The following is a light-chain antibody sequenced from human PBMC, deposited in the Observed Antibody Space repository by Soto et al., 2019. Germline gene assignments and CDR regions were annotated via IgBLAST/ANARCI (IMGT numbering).Light chain of an antibody. CDR2: YIS. CDR1: QSAGNF. J-gene: IGKJ5*01. CDR3: QQHNQWPIT. Sequence: DIVMTQSPATLSVSPGETASLSCRASQSAGNFLAWYQQKPGQAPRLLIYYISTRATGIPARFSGSGSGTEFTLTINSLQSEDSAVYYCQQHNQWPITFGQGTRLETK. V-gene: IGKV3D-15*01.